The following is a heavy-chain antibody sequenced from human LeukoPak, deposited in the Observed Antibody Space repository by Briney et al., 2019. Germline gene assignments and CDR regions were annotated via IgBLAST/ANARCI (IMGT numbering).Heavy chain of an antibody. D-gene: IGHD3-22*01. J-gene: IGHJ4*02. Sequence: ADTLSLIRTVSGGSSSIYYSSSIRHPAGKGLEWIGRIYTSGSTNYNPSLKSRVTMSVDTSKNQFSLKLSSVTAADTAVYYCARHDSTQYYFDYWGQGTLVTVSS. V-gene: IGHV4-4*07. CDR1: GGSSSIYY. CDR3: ARHDSTQYYFDY. CDR2: IYTSGST.